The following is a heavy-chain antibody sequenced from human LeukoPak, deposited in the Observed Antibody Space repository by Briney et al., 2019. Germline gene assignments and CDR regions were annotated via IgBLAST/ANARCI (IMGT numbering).Heavy chain of an antibody. CDR1: GYSISSGYY. J-gene: IGHJ5*02. V-gene: IGHV4-38-2*02. CDR3: ARHKLWFGEYNWFDP. D-gene: IGHD3-10*01. CDR2: IYYSGST. Sequence: SETLSLTCTVSGYSISSGYYWAWIRQPPGKGLQWIGTIYYSGSTYYNPSLKSRVTISVDTSKNQFSLKLSSVTAADTAVYYCARHKLWFGEYNWFDPWGQGTLVTVSS.